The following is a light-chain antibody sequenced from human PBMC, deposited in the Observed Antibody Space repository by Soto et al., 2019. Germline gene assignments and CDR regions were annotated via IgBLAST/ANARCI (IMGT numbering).Light chain of an antibody. CDR3: CSYAGSSTFDVV. Sequence: QSALTQPASVSGSPGQSITISCTGTSSDVGSYNLVSWYQQHPGKAPKLMIYEVSKRPSGVSNRFSGSKSGNTASLTISGLQAEDEADYDCCSYAGSSTFDVVFGGGTKLTVL. CDR1: SSDVGSYNL. V-gene: IGLV2-23*02. J-gene: IGLJ2*01. CDR2: EVS.